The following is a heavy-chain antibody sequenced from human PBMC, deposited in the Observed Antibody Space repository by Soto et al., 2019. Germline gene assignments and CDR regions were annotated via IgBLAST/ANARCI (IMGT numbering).Heavy chain of an antibody. CDR3: ARDIGDHTSRWTDAFDI. Sequence: PGGFLRLSCAASGFSFSNYGMHWVRQAPGKGLEWVAVIWYDGSNTYFADSVKGRFTISKDNSKNTLFLQMNSLRAEDTAVYYCARDIGDHTSRWTDAFDIWGQGTMATVSS. CDR1: GFSFSNYG. CDR2: IWYDGSNT. V-gene: IGHV3-33*01. J-gene: IGHJ3*02. D-gene: IGHD6-13*01.